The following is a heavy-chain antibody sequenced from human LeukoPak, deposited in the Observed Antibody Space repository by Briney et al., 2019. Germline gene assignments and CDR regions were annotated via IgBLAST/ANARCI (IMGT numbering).Heavy chain of an antibody. CDR2: IDPSDSYT. Sequence: GESLKISCKGSGYSFTSYWISWVRQMPGKGLEWMGRIDPSDSYTNYSPSFQGHVTISADKSISTAYLQWSSLKASDTAMYYCAIDSSGELLPNWFDPWGQGTLVTVSS. J-gene: IGHJ5*02. CDR3: AIDSSGELLPNWFDP. V-gene: IGHV5-10-1*01. D-gene: IGHD3-10*01. CDR1: GYSFTSYW.